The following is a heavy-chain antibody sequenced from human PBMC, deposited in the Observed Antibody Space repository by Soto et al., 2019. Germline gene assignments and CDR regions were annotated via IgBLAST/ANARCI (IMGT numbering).Heavy chain of an antibody. CDR3: ASCSGGSCYSGAFDI. J-gene: IGHJ3*02. V-gene: IGHV3-53*01. CDR1: GFTVSSNY. Sequence: GGSLRLSCAASGFTVSSNYMSWVRQAPGKGLEWVSVIYSGGSTCYADSVKGRFTISRDNSKNTLYLQMNSLRAEDTAVYYCASCSGGSCYSGAFDIWGQGTMVTVSS. CDR2: IYSGGST. D-gene: IGHD2-15*01.